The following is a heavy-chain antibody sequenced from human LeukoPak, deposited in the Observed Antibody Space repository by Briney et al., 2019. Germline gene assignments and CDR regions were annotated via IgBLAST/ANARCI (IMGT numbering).Heavy chain of an antibody. Sequence: GGSLRLSCAASGFTFSSYAMSWVRQAPGKGLEWVSAISGSGGSTYYADSVKGRFTISRDSSKNTLYLQMNSLRAEDTAVYYCAKFFQLLYYYGMDVWGQGTTVTVSS. D-gene: IGHD2-2*01. CDR2: ISGSGGST. V-gene: IGHV3-23*01. CDR3: AKFFQLLYYYGMDV. J-gene: IGHJ6*02. CDR1: GFTFSSYA.